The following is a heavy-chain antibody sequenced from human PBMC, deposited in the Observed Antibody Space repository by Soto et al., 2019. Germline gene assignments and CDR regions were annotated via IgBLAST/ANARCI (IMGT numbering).Heavy chain of an antibody. Sequence: QVQLVESGGGLVKPGGSLRLSCAASGFTFSDYYMTWIRQAPGKGLECISYISKSASTIKYAESVKGRFTISRDNAKNSVSLQMNSLRAEDTAVYYCARVGCSGNFCYDGLDVWGQGTAVTVSS. CDR3: ARVGCSGNFCYDGLDV. D-gene: IGHD3-22*01. CDR1: GFTFSDYY. V-gene: IGHV3-11*01. J-gene: IGHJ6*02. CDR2: ISKSASTI.